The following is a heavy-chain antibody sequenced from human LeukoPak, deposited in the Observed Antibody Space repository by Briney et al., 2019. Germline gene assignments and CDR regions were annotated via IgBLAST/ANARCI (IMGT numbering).Heavy chain of an antibody. Sequence: GASVKVSCKASGYTFTSYGISWERQAPGQGLEWMGWISAYNGNTNYAQKLQGRVTMTRDTSISTAYMELSRLRSDDTAVYYCARAVGASDYWGQGTLVTVSS. CDR3: ARAVGASDY. V-gene: IGHV1-18*01. CDR1: GYTFTSYG. CDR2: ISAYNGNT. J-gene: IGHJ4*02. D-gene: IGHD1-26*01.